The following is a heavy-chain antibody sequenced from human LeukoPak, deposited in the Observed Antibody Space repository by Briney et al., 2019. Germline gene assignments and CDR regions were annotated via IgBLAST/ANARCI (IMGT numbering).Heavy chain of an antibody. D-gene: IGHD1-26*01. V-gene: IGHV4-4*07. J-gene: IGHJ4*02. CDR2: IYTSGST. CDR3: ARENSGSYREFDY. Sequence: SETLSLTCTASDGSISSYYWSWIRQPAGKGLEWIGRIYTSGSTNYNASLKSRVCMSVDTSKNQFSLKLSSVTAADTAVFYCARENSGSYREFDYWGQGTLVTVSS. CDR1: DGSISSYY.